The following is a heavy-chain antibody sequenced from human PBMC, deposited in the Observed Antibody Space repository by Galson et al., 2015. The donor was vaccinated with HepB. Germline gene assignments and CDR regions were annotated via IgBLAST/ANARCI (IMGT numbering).Heavy chain of an antibody. Sequence: SLRLSCAASGFSFSSYTMNWVRQAPGKGLEWVSYITTASTYTHYADSVKGLFTISRDNAKNSLYLEMNSLRAEYTALYYCARESTQMVDGETGYLDVGGQGTHVTVSA. CDR1: GFSFSSYT. J-gene: IGHJ1*01. D-gene: IGHD4-17*01. V-gene: IGHV3-21*01. CDR3: ARESTQMVDGETGYLDV. CDR2: ITTASTYT.